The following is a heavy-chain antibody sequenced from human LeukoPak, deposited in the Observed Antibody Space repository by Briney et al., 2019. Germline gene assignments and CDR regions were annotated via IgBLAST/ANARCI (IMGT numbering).Heavy chain of an antibody. V-gene: IGHV3-23*01. D-gene: IGHD3-22*01. CDR1: GFTFSSYA. Sequence: PGGSLRLSCAASGFTFSSYAMSWVRQAPGKGLEWVSAISGSGGSTYYADSVKGRFTISRDNSKNTLYLQMNSLRAEDTAVYYCAKPRGADYYDSSGYPWGPFDYWGQGTLVTASS. CDR2: ISGSGGST. J-gene: IGHJ4*02. CDR3: AKPRGADYYDSSGYPWGPFDY.